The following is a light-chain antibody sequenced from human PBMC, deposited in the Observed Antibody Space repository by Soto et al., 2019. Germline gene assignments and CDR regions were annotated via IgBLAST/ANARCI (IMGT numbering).Light chain of an antibody. CDR1: QTISRW. V-gene: IGKV1-5*01. CDR2: DAS. CDR3: QQYNSYSPRT. Sequence: DIQLTQTPSTLSASVGDEVTITCRASQTISRWLAWYQQKPGRAPKLLIYDASTLENGVPSRFSGSASGTDFTLTISSLQPYDFATYYCQQYNSYSPRTFGQGTKVDIK. J-gene: IGKJ1*01.